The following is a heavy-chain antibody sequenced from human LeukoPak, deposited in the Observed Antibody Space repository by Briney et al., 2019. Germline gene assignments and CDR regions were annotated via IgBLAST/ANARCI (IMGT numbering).Heavy chain of an antibody. Sequence: GGSLRLSCAVSDFIVSSNYMSWVRQAPGKGLQWVSVIHTGGSTYYADSVKGRFTISRQSFRNTLYLQMNSLTPEDTAVYYCARGSSSSWYFDYWGQGTLVTVSS. J-gene: IGHJ4*02. CDR1: DFIVSSNY. CDR3: ARGSSSSWYFDY. D-gene: IGHD2-2*01. V-gene: IGHV3-53*04. CDR2: IHTGGST.